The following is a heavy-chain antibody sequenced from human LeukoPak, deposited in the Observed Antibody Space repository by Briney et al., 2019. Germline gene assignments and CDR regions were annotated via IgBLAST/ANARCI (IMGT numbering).Heavy chain of an antibody. CDR1: GYTFTGYY. D-gene: IGHD2-2*01. Sequence: GASVKVSCKASGYTFTGYYMHWVRQAPGQGLEGMGWINPNSGGTNYAQKLQARVTMTRDTSISTAYMELSRLRSDDTAVYYCARDGVVVPAEGMDVWGQGTTVTVSS. J-gene: IGHJ6*02. V-gene: IGHV1-2*02. CDR2: INPNSGGT. CDR3: ARDGVVVPAEGMDV.